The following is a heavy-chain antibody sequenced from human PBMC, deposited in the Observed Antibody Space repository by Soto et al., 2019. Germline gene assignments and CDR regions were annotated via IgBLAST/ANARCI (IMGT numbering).Heavy chain of an antibody. CDR3: TRVGGSVSGMDV. V-gene: IGHV3-74*01. Sequence: EVQLVESGVGLVQPGGSLRLSCAASGFTFSIYWMHWVRQAPGKGPVWVSRIDNAGSSARYADSVKGRFTISRDNAKNTVYLQMNSLRAEDTAVYYCTRVGGSVSGMDVWGQGTTVTVSS. CDR1: GFTFSIYW. D-gene: IGHD1-26*01. J-gene: IGHJ6*02. CDR2: IDNAGSSA.